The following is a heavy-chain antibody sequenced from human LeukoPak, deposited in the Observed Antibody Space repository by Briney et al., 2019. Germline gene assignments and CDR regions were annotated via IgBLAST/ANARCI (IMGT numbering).Heavy chain of an antibody. CDR3: ARRYCSDTLCYFFDY. J-gene: IGHJ4*02. D-gene: IGHD2-8*01. V-gene: IGHV1-2*02. CDR2: INPNSGGT. Sequence: ASVKVSCKASGYMFIDYYMHWVRQAPGQGLEWMGWINPNSGGTDYVQKFQGRVTMTRDTSISTAYMGLKRLTSDDTAVYYCARRYCSDTLCYFFDYWGQGTQVTVSS. CDR1: GYMFIDYY.